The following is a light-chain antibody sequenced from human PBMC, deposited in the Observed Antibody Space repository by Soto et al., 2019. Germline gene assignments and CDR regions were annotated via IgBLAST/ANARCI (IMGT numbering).Light chain of an antibody. CDR3: QQYNNWPRT. V-gene: IGKV3-15*01. CDR1: QSISIT. Sequence: EIVMTQSPATLSVSPGERATLSCRASQSISITLAWYQQKPGQAPRLLIYGASTRATDIPASLSGSGSGKEFTLTISGLQSEDFAVYYCQQYNNWPRTFGGGTKGEI. J-gene: IGKJ4*01. CDR2: GAS.